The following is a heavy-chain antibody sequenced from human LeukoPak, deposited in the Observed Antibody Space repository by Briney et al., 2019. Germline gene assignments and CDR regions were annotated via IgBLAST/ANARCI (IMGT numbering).Heavy chain of an antibody. Sequence: GASVKVSCKASGYTFTSYGISWVRQAPGRGLEWMGWISDYNGDTNYAQKPQGRVTMTTDTSTSTAYMELRSLRSDDTAVYYCARDLLYCGGDCYHDAFDIWGQGTMVTVSS. J-gene: IGHJ3*02. CDR1: GYTFTSYG. CDR3: ARDLLYCGGDCYHDAFDI. CDR2: ISDYNGDT. D-gene: IGHD2-21*02. V-gene: IGHV1-18*01.